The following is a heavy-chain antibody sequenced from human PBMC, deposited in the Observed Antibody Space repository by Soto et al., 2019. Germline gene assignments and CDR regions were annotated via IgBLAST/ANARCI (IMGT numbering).Heavy chain of an antibody. CDR2: INSDGSST. CDR3: AREEGYYDSSGYYYGY. CDR1: GFTFSSYW. D-gene: IGHD3-22*01. J-gene: IGHJ4*02. V-gene: IGHV3-74*01. Sequence: GGSLRLSCTASGFTFSSYWMHWVRQAPGKGLVWVSRINSDGSSTSYADSVKGRFTISRDNAKNTLYLQMNSLRAEDTAVYYCAREEGYYDSSGYYYGYWGQGTLVTVSS.